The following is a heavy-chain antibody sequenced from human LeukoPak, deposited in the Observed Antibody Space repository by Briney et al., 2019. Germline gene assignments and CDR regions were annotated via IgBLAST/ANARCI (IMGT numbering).Heavy chain of an antibody. CDR1: GYTLTELS. CDR3: ATRSGIAAAGTFDY. CDR2: FDPEDGET. V-gene: IGHV1-24*01. J-gene: IGHJ4*02. Sequence: ASVKVSCKVSGYTLTELSMHWVRQAPGKGLEWMGGFDPEDGETIYAQKFQGRVTMTEDTSTDTAYMELSSLRSEDTAVYYCATRSGIAAAGTFDYWGQGTLVTVSS. D-gene: IGHD6-13*01.